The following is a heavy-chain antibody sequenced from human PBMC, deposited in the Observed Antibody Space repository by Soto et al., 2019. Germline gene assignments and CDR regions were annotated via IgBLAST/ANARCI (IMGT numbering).Heavy chain of an antibody. D-gene: IGHD7-27*01. Sequence: SETLSLTCTVSGGSISIYYWSWIRQPPGKGLEWIGYIHSSGNSNYNPSLKSRVTASADTSKNQFSLKLKSVTAADTAVYYCARGGGLTPNFDYWGPGTRVTVSS. CDR2: IHSSGNS. V-gene: IGHV4-59*01. CDR1: GGSISIYY. CDR3: ARGGGLTPNFDY. J-gene: IGHJ4*02.